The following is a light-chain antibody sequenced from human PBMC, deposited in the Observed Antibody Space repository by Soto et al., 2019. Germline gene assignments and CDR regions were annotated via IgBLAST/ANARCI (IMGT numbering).Light chain of an antibody. J-gene: IGLJ2*01. Sequence: QSVLTQPPSVSGAPGQRVTISCTGSSSNIGAGYDVHWYQQLPGTAPKVLIYGNSNRPSGIPDRFSGSKSGTSASLAITGLQAEDEADYYCQSYDSRLSVLFGGGTKVTVL. V-gene: IGLV1-40*01. CDR3: QSYDSRLSVL. CDR2: GNS. CDR1: SSNIGAGYD.